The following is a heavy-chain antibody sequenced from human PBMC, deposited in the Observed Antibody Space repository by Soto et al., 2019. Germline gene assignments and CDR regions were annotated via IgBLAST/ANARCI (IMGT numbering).Heavy chain of an antibody. CDR2: ISSNGGST. Sequence: EVQLVESGGGLVQPGGSLRLSCAASGFTVSSNYMTWVRQAPGKGLEYVSAISSNGGSTYYANSVKGRFTISRDNSKNTLYLQMGSLRAEDMAVYYCARGFGWLDYWVQGTLVTFSS. V-gene: IGHV3-64*01. CDR3: ARGFGWLDY. CDR1: GFTVSSNY. J-gene: IGHJ4*02. D-gene: IGHD6-19*01.